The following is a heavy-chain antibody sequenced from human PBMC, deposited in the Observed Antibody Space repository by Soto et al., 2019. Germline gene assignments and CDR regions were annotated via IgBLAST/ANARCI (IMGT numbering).Heavy chain of an antibody. CDR2: ISYDGSNK. D-gene: IGHD3-3*01. J-gene: IGHJ4*02. CDR3: AKDYDFWSGYPIGPDY. V-gene: IGHV3-30*18. CDR1: GFTFSSYG. Sequence: HPGGSLRLSCAASGFTFSSYGMHWVRQAPGKGLEWVAVISYDGSNKYYADSVKGRFTISRDNSKNTLYLQMNSLRAEDTAVYYCAKDYDFWSGYPIGPDYWGQGTLVTVSS.